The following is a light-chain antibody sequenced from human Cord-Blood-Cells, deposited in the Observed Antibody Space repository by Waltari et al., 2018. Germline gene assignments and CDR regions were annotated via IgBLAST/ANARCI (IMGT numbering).Light chain of an antibody. Sequence: QSALTQPPSASGSPGQSVTISCTGTSSDVGGYNYVSWYQQHPGKAPKLMIYAVSKRPSGVPDRFSGSKSGHTASLTVSGLQAEDEADYYCSSYAGSNNLVFGGGTKLTVL. CDR2: AVS. J-gene: IGLJ3*02. V-gene: IGLV2-8*01. CDR1: SSDVGGYNY. CDR3: SSYAGSNNLV.